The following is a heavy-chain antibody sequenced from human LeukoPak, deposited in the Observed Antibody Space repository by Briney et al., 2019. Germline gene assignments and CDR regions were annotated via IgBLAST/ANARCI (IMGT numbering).Heavy chain of an antibody. V-gene: IGHV4-4*07. J-gene: IGHJ3*02. CDR3: ARPQYYYDSSGYYSNAFDI. Sequence: PSETLSLTCTVSGGSISSYYWSWIRQPAGKGLEWIGRIYTSGSTNYNPSLKSRVTMSVDTSKNQFSLKLSSVTAADTAVYYCARPQYYYDSSGYYSNAFDIWGQGTMVTVSS. CDR2: IYTSGST. CDR1: GGSISSYY. D-gene: IGHD3-22*01.